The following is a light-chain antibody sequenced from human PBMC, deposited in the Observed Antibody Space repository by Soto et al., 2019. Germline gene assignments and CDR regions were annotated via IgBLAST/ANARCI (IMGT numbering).Light chain of an antibody. CDR1: SSDVGSYNL. CDR2: EGT. J-gene: IGLJ1*01. V-gene: IGLV2-23*03. Sequence: QSALTQPASVSGSPGQSITISCTGTSSDVGSYNLVSWYQQHPGKAPKLMIYEGTKRPSGVSNRFSGSKSGNTASLTISGLQAEDEADYYCCSYAGSSTFVYVFGTGTKVTV. CDR3: CSYAGSSTFVYV.